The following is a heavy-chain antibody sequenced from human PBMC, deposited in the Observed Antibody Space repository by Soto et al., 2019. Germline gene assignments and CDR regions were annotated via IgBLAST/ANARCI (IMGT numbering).Heavy chain of an antibody. CDR1: GGSISSSSYY. Sequence: PSETLSLTCTVSGGSISSSSYYWGWIRQPPGKGLEWIGSIYYSGSTYYNPSLKSRVTISVDTSKNQFSLKLSSVTAADTAVYYCARHARLRNDFDYWGQGTLVTVSS. CDR3: ARHARLRNDFDY. D-gene: IGHD5-18*01. CDR2: IYYSGST. J-gene: IGHJ4*02. V-gene: IGHV4-39*01.